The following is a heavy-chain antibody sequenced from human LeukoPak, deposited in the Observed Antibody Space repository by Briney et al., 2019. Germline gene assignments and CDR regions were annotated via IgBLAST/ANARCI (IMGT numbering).Heavy chain of an antibody. CDR3: ATEGGTYYYDSPGI. Sequence: ASVKVSCKVSGYTLTELPMHWVRQAPGKGLEWMGGFDPEDGETIYAQKFQGRVTMTEDTSTDTAYMELSSLRSEDTAVYYCATEGGTYYYDSPGIWGQGTMVTVSS. V-gene: IGHV1-24*01. J-gene: IGHJ3*02. CDR2: FDPEDGET. D-gene: IGHD3-22*01. CDR1: GYTLTELP.